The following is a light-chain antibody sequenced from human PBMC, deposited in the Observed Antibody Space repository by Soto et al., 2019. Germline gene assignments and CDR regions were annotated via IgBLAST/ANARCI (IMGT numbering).Light chain of an antibody. V-gene: IGLV1-44*01. CDR1: SSNIGSNT. Sequence: QSVLTQPPSASGTPGQRVTISCSGSSSNIGSNTVNWYQQVRGTAPNLLVFTNNQRPSGVPDRFSGSKSGTSASLAISGLQSEDEADSYCAAWDDSLNARVFGTGTKLTVL. CDR3: AAWDDSLNARV. CDR2: TNN. J-gene: IGLJ1*01.